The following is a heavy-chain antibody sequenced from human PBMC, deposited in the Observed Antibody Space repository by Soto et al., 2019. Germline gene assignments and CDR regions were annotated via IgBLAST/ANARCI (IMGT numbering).Heavy chain of an antibody. CDR1: GVPFSSYS. V-gene: IGHV3-48*01. Sequence: GGSQSLSSAASGVPFSSYSMNWVRQAPGKGLEWVLYISSSSSTIYYADSVKGRFTISRDNAKNSLYLQMNSLRAEDTAVYYCAAIVVVVAATPYGMDVWGQGTTVTVSS. D-gene: IGHD2-15*01. CDR2: ISSSSSTI. CDR3: AAIVVVVAATPYGMDV. J-gene: IGHJ6*02.